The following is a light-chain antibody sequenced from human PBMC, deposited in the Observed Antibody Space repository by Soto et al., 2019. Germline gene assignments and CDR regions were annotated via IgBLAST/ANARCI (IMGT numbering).Light chain of an antibody. V-gene: IGKV1-33*01. CDR3: QQYDNLPLT. CDR2: DAS. Sequence: DIQMTQTPFSLSASVGDRVTITCQASQDISNYLNWYRQKPGKAPKLLIYDASNLETGVPSRFSGSGSGTEFTFTISSLQPEDIATYYCQQYDNLPLTFGGGTKVEIK. J-gene: IGKJ4*01. CDR1: QDISNY.